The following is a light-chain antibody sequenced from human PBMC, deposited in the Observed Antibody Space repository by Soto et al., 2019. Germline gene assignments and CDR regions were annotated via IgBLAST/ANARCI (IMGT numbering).Light chain of an antibody. V-gene: IGKV1-5*01. Sequence: VGARVTLTCRASQSISSWLAWYQQKPGKAPKLLIYGASNLQSGVPSRFSGSGSGTDFTLTISSLEPEDFAVYYCQQRSNWPPLISFGQGTRLEI. CDR1: QSISSW. CDR2: GAS. CDR3: QQRSNWPPLIS. J-gene: IGKJ5*01.